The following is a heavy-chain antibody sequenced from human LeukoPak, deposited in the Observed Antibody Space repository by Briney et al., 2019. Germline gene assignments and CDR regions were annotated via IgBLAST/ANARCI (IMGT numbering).Heavy chain of an antibody. CDR1: GYTFTSYD. J-gene: IGHJ4*02. D-gene: IGHD6-13*01. V-gene: IGHV1-18*01. Sequence: ASVKVSRKASGYTFTSYDISWVRQAPGQGLEWMGWISACNGNTIYAEKLQGRVTMTTDTSTSTAYMDLRSLRSDDTAVYYCARGGIGGGTYYYYWGQGTLVTVSS. CDR3: ARGGIGGGTYYYY. CDR2: ISACNGNT.